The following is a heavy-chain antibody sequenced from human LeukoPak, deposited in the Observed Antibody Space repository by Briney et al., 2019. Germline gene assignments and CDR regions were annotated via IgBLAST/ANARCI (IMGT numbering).Heavy chain of an antibody. Sequence: GGSLRLSCAASGFTFSTYWMHWVRQAPGKGLVWVARIKGDGSSTIYADSVKGRFTISRDNSKNTLCLQTSSLRVEDTAVYYCARASTTVPNLLDHWGRGTLVTVSS. CDR2: IKGDGSST. CDR1: GFTFSTYW. D-gene: IGHD4-17*01. CDR3: ARASTTVPNLLDH. V-gene: IGHV3-74*01. J-gene: IGHJ4*02.